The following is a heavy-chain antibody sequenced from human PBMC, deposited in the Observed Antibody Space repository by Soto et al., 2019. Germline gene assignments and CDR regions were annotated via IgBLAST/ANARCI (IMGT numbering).Heavy chain of an antibody. V-gene: IGHV3-23*01. CDR3: AKDSEGLSPVDSSGYYYFDY. Sequence: GGSLRLSCAASGFTFSSYAMSWVRQAPGKGLEWVSAISGSGGSTYYADSVKGRFTISRDNSKNTLYLQMNSLRAEDTAVYYCAKDSEGLSPVDSSGYYYFDYWGQGTLVTVSS. CDR2: ISGSGGST. CDR1: GFTFSSYA. J-gene: IGHJ4*02. D-gene: IGHD3-22*01.